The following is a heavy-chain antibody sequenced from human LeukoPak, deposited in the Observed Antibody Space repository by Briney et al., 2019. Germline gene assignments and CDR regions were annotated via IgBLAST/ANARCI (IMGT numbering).Heavy chain of an antibody. CDR1: GFTFSSYG. CDR2: ISYGGSNK. D-gene: IGHD2-2*01. Sequence: GGSLRLSCAASGFTFSSYGMHWVRQAPGKGLEWVAVISYGGSNKYYADSVKGRFTISRDNSKNTLYLQMNSLRAEDTAVYYCAKGGGYCSSTSCSVSSWGQGTLVTVSS. J-gene: IGHJ4*02. V-gene: IGHV3-30*18. CDR3: AKGGGYCSSTSCSVSS.